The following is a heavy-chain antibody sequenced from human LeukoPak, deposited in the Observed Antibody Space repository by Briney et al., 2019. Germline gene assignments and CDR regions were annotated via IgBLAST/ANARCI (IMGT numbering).Heavy chain of an antibody. J-gene: IGHJ6*03. Sequence: GGSLRLSCAASGFTFSSYGMHWGRQAPGKGLERVGVIWYDGSNKYYADSVKGRFTISRDNSKNTLYLQMNSLRAEDTAVYYCARAGIVVVPAAIRGHYYYYMDVWGKGTTVTVSS. D-gene: IGHD2-2*02. V-gene: IGHV3-33*01. CDR1: GFTFSSYG. CDR3: ARAGIVVVPAAIRGHYYYYMDV. CDR2: IWYDGSNK.